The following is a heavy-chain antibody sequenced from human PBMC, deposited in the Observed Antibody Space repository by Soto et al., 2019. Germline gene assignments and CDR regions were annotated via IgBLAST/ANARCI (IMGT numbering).Heavy chain of an antibody. CDR2: TRDKYNSYTT. J-gene: IGHJ4*02. CDR3: ARVGGRYSDFDS. D-gene: IGHD2-15*01. V-gene: IGHV3-72*01. CDR1: GFTFSDYY. Sequence: EVQLVESGGGLVQPGGSLRLSCAVSGFTFSDYYMDWVRQAPGKGLEWVGRTRDKYNSYTTEYAASVKGRFTISRDDSKSSLYLPMTRLTAEDTAVYYCARVGGRYSDFDSWGQGTLVTVSS.